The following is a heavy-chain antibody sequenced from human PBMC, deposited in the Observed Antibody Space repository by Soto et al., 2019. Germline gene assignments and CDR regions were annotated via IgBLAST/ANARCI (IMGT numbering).Heavy chain of an antibody. D-gene: IGHD2-21*01. Sequence: QVQLQESGPGLVKPSQTLSLTCTVSGGSISSGGYYWYWIRQHPGKGLEWIGYIYYSGTTYYNPSLKSRVTISVDTSKIQFSLKLSPVTAADTAVYYCAASCVACGGFNYYGMDVWGQGTTVTVSS. CDR1: GGSISSGGYY. CDR2: IYYSGTT. J-gene: IGHJ6*02. CDR3: AASCVACGGFNYYGMDV. V-gene: IGHV4-31*03.